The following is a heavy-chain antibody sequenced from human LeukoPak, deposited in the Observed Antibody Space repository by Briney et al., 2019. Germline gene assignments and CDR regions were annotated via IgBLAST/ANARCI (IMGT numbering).Heavy chain of an antibody. CDR1: GFTFGGYG. Sequence: GGSLRLSCAGSGFTFGGYGMHWFRQTPGQGLEWVAVIAYDGSRAFYADSVKGRFTISRDNSKNTMSVQMDDLRAEDTAVYYCTRYNNDHFDYWGQGTLVTVSS. J-gene: IGHJ4*02. V-gene: IGHV3-33*01. CDR3: TRYNNDHFDY. D-gene: IGHD1-14*01. CDR2: IAYDGSRA.